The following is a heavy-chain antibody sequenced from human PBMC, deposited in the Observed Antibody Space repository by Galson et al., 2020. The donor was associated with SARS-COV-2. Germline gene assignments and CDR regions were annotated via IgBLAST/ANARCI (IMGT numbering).Heavy chain of an antibody. D-gene: IGHD3-22*01. J-gene: IGHJ3*02. Sequence: SETLSLTCTVSGGSISSGGYYWSWIRQHPGKGLEWIGYIYYSGSTYYNPSLKSRVTISVDTSKNQFSLKLSSVTAADTAVYYCARGTGPKWLSDGLDAFDIWGQETMVTVSS. CDR3: ARGTGPKWLSDGLDAFDI. CDR2: IYYSGST. CDR1: GGSISSGGYY. V-gene: IGHV4-31*03.